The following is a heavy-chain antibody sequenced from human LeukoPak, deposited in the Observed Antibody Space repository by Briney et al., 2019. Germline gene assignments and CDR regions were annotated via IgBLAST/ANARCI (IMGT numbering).Heavy chain of an antibody. CDR3: AKVGYYNDSSGYYLDYFDY. V-gene: IGHV1-2*02. CDR2: INPNSGGT. D-gene: IGHD3-22*01. J-gene: IGHJ4*02. CDR1: GYTFTGYY. Sequence: GASVKVSCKASGYTFTGYYMHWVRQAPGQGLEWMGWINPNSGGTNYAQKFQGRVTMTRDTSISTAYMELSRLRSDDTAVYYCAKVGYYNDSSGYYLDYFDYWGQGTLVTVSS.